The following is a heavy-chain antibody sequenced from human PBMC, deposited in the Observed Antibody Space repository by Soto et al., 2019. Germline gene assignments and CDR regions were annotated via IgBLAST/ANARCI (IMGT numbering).Heavy chain of an antibody. CDR2: IYYSGST. Sequence: LSLTGTVSGGSISIGGYYWIWIRQHPGKGLEWIGYIYYSGSTYYNPSLKSRVTISVDTSKNQFSLKLSSVTAADTAVYYCARGGIAAAAPPDYWGQGTLVTVS. V-gene: IGHV4-31*03. CDR1: GGSISIGGYY. CDR3: ARGGIAAAAPPDY. D-gene: IGHD6-13*01. J-gene: IGHJ4*02.